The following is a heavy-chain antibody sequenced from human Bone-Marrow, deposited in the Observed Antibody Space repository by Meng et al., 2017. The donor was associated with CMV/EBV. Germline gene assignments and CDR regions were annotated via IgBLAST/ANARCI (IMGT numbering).Heavy chain of an antibody. CDR1: GYTFTSFP. Sequence: CKASGYTFTSFPITWVRQAPGQGLEWMGWISAYNGHTNYAQNLQGRITMTIDTSTSTAYMELRSLRSDDTAIYFCARGENLTGDDSWGQGTPVTVSS. CDR3: ARGENLTGDDS. J-gene: IGHJ4*02. CDR2: ISAYNGHT. D-gene: IGHD1-14*01. V-gene: IGHV1-18*01.